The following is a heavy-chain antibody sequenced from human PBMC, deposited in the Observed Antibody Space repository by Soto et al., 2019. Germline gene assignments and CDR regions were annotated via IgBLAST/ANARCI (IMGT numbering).Heavy chain of an antibody. CDR3: ATRDRVTSGSSHFYGTDV. Sequence: EVQLLESGGGLVQPGGSLRLSCVASGSTFSSDVMSWVRQAPGKGLECVSGISGGTTYYADSVQGRFTIFRDDFKNTLYLQMNSVRAEDTAVYRCATRDRVTSGSSHFYGTDVWGQGTTVTVSS. CDR1: GSTFSSDV. CDR2: ISGGTT. J-gene: IGHJ6*02. V-gene: IGHV3-23*01. D-gene: IGHD1-26*01.